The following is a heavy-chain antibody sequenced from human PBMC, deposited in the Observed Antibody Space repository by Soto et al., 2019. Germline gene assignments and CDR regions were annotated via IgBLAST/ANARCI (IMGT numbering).Heavy chain of an antibody. CDR1: GGTFSSYA. Sequence: SVKVSCKASGGTFSSYAISWVRQAPGQGLEWMGGIIPIFGTANYAQKFQGRVTITADESTSTAYMELSSLRSEDTAVYYCARSGGLVPAAYNWFDPWGQGTLVTVS. CDR3: ARSGGLVPAAYNWFDP. D-gene: IGHD2-2*01. J-gene: IGHJ5*02. CDR2: IIPIFGTA. V-gene: IGHV1-69*13.